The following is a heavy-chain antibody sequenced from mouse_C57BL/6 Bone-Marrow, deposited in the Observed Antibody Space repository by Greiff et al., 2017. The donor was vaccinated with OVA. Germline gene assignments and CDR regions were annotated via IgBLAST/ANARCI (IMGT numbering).Heavy chain of an antibody. V-gene: IGHV1-54*01. D-gene: IGHD1-1*01. CDR1: GYAFTNYL. J-gene: IGHJ2*01. CDR3: ARSLDTVVAKGFDY. Sequence: VQLQQSGAELVRPGTSVKVSCKASGYAFTNYLIEWVKQRPGQGLEWIGVINPGSGGTNYNEKFKGKATLTAAKSSSTAYMQLSSLASEDSAVFFCARSLDTVVAKGFDYWGQGTTLTVSS. CDR2: INPGSGGT.